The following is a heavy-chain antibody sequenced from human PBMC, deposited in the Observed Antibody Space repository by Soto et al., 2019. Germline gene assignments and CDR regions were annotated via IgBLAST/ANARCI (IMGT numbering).Heavy chain of an antibody. Sequence: EVQLVQSGAEVKKPGESLKISCKGSGYSFTSYWIGGVRQMPGKGLEWMGIIYPGDSDTRYSPSFQGQVTISADQSISTAYLQVSSLKASDIAMYYCARLGTTVVTPFDYWGQGTLVTVSS. J-gene: IGHJ4*02. CDR2: IYPGDSDT. CDR3: ARLGTTVVTPFDY. V-gene: IGHV5-51*03. D-gene: IGHD4-17*01. CDR1: GYSFTSYW.